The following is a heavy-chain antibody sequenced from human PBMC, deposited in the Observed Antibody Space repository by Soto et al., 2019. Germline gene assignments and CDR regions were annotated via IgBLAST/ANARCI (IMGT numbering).Heavy chain of an antibody. CDR2: IYSGGST. CDR1: GFTVSSNY. Sequence: GALRLSCAASGFTVSSNYMSWVRQAPGKGLEWVSVIYSGGSTYYADSVKGRFTISRDNSKNTLYLQMNSLRAEDTAVYYCARDMVRGLYPEYFQHWGQGTLVTVS. CDR3: ARDMVRGLYPEYFQH. D-gene: IGHD3-10*01. V-gene: IGHV3-66*01. J-gene: IGHJ1*01.